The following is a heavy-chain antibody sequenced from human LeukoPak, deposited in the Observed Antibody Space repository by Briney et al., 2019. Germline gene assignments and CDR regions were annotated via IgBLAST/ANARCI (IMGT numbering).Heavy chain of an antibody. CDR1: GGSISSSSYY. CDR3: ARGINGAKWLVPYYFDY. Sequence: PSETLSLTCTVSGGSISSSSYYWGCLPQPPGKGLEWIVSIYYSGSTYYNPSLKSRVTISIDTSKSLFSLKPSSVTAADTAVYYCARGINGAKWLVPYYFDYWGHGTLVTASS. CDR2: IYYSGST. D-gene: IGHD6-19*01. J-gene: IGHJ4*01. V-gene: IGHV4-39*02.